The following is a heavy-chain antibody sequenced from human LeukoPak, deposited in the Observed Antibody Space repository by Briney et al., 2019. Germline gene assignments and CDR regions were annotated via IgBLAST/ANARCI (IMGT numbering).Heavy chain of an antibody. CDR1: GGSISSYY. J-gene: IGHJ4*02. V-gene: IGHV3-7*03. CDR2: INKDGSEE. Sequence: PSETLSLTCTVSGGSISSYYWSWIRQPAGKGLEWVANINKDGSEEKYVDSVKGRFTISRDNAKNSLYLQMSSLRADDTAVYYCARWPHCQDFWGRGTRVTVSS. CDR3: ARWPHCQDF.